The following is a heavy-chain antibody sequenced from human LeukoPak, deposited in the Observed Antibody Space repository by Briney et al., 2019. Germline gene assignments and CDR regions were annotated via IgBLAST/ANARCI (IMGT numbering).Heavy chain of an antibody. J-gene: IGHJ5*02. D-gene: IGHD5-12*01. CDR3: ARDAGNSGYRCDL. CDR2: LRSSSET. CDR1: GFTFSSYA. Sequence: GGSLRLSCAASGFTFSSYAMNWVRQAPGKGLEWVSHLRSSSETFYADSVKGRFTISRDNARNLMYLQMNNLRGEDTAIYYCARDAGNSGYRCDLWGQGTLVTVSS. V-gene: IGHV3-48*01.